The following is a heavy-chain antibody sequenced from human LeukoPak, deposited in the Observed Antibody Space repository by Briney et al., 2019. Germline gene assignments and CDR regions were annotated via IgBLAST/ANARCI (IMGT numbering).Heavy chain of an antibody. CDR1: GFTFSVYG. D-gene: IGHD5-12*01. V-gene: IGHV3-33*01. CDR2: IWYDGSNK. CDR3: ARGGIVATLFDY. Sequence: GGSLRLSCAASGFTFSVYGMHWVRRTPGKGLEWVAVIWYDGSNKYYADSVKGRFTISRDNSKNTLYLQMNSLRAEDTAVYYCARGGIVATLFDYWRQGTLVTVSS. J-gene: IGHJ4*02.